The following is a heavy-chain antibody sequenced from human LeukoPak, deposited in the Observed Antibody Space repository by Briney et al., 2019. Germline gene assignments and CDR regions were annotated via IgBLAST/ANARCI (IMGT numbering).Heavy chain of an antibody. CDR3: VRDAASPDY. V-gene: IGHV3-30-3*01. D-gene: IGHD6-25*01. J-gene: IGHJ4*02. Sequence: GGSLRLSCAASGSTFSSYAMHWVRQAPGKGLEWVAVISSDGSNKYYADSVKGRFTISRDNSKNTLYLHMNSLRAEDTALYYCVRDAASPDYWGQGTLVTVSS. CDR1: GSTFSSYA. CDR2: ISSDGSNK.